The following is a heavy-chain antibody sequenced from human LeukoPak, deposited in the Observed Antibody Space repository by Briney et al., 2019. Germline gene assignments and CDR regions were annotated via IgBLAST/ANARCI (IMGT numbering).Heavy chain of an antibody. CDR1: GGSISSQY. V-gene: IGHV4-59*11. CDR3: ARWTYYYDSSGYSDAFDI. D-gene: IGHD3-22*01. Sequence: SETLSLTCTVSGGSISSQYWSWIRQPPGKGLEWIGYIYYSGSTNYNPSLKSRVTISVDTSKNQFSLKLSSVTAADTAVYYCARWTYYYDSSGYSDAFDIWGQGTMVTVSS. J-gene: IGHJ3*02. CDR2: IYYSGST.